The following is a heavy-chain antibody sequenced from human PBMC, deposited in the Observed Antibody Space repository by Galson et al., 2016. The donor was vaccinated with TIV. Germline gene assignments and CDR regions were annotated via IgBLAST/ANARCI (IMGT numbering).Heavy chain of an antibody. CDR1: GFIFRSFG. Sequence: SLRLSCAASGFIFRSFGMHWVRQAPGKGLEWVALITYDGSEKKYADSVEGRFTISRVNSKNTLFLQMNSLRVEDTALYYCARDHNGYAVLDSWGQGTLVTVSS. J-gene: IGHJ4*02. CDR3: ARDHNGYAVLDS. D-gene: IGHD3-16*01. V-gene: IGHV3-30*19. CDR2: ITYDGSEK.